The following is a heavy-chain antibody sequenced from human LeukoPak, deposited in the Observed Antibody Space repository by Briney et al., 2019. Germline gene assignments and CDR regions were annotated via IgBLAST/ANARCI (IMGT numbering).Heavy chain of an antibody. D-gene: IGHD6-13*01. V-gene: IGHV1-69*13. J-gene: IGHJ4*02. CDR2: IIPIFGTA. CDR3: ARGDRYSSSWYVDY. Sequence: SVKVSCKVSGYTLTELSMHWVRQAPGKGLEWMGGIIPIFGTANYAQKFQGRVTITADESTSTAYMELSSLRSEDTAVYYCARGDRYSSSWYVDYWGQGTLVTVSS. CDR1: GYTLTELS.